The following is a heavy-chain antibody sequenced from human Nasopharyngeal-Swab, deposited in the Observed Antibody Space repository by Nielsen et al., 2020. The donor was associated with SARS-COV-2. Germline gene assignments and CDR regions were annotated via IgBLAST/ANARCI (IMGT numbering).Heavy chain of an antibody. Sequence: GESLKISCKGSGYTFSTNWIAWVRQVPGEGLEWMGVIYPGDSDTRYSPSFQGQVTMSADKSTTTAYLQWSSLKASDTAMYYCARGADGYSSYFDYWGQGTLVTVSS. V-gene: IGHV5-51*01. J-gene: IGHJ4*02. D-gene: IGHD5-24*01. CDR1: GYTFSTNW. CDR3: ARGADGYSSYFDY. CDR2: IYPGDSDT.